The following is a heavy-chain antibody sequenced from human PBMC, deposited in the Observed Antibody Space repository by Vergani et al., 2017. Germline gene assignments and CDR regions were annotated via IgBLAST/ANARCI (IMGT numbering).Heavy chain of an antibody. V-gene: IGHV3-30*18. Sequence: QVQLVESGGGVVQPGRSLRLSCAASGFTFSSYGMHWVRQAPGKGLEGVAVISYDGSNKYYADSGKGRFTISRDTSKNTLYLKMNSLRAEDTAVYYCAKDLMGLRYCSSTSCYALSLDVWGKGTTVTVSS. D-gene: IGHD2-2*01. CDR1: GFTFSSYG. CDR2: ISYDGSNK. CDR3: AKDLMGLRYCSSTSCYALSLDV. J-gene: IGHJ6*04.